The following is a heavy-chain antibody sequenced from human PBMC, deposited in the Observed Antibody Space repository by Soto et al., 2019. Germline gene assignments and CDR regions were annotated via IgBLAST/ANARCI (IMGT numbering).Heavy chain of an antibody. CDR1: GFMFGSYW. V-gene: IGHV3-7*03. CDR3: ARVRATDYEIDY. D-gene: IGHD4-17*01. Sequence: GSLRLSCVASGFMFGSYWMTWVRHAPGKGLEWVANLKRDGSEKYYVDSVKGRFTISRDNADNSLFLHMSSLRADDTAVYYCARVRATDYEIDYWGQGALVTVSS. CDR2: LKRDGSEK. J-gene: IGHJ4*02.